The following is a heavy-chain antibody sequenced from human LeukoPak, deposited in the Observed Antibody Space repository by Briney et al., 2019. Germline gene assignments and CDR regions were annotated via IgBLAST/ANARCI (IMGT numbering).Heavy chain of an antibody. V-gene: IGHV5-10-1*01. CDR2: IDPRDSYS. D-gene: IGHD6-19*01. J-gene: IGHJ5*02. CDR1: GYSFANYW. Sequence: KPGESLRISCKGFGYSFANYWITWVRQMPGKGLEWMGRIDPRDSYSNYSPSFQGHVTISVDKSINTVYLHWNTLNPSDTAMYYCARLGEEWLVHNWFDPWGQGTLVTVSS. CDR3: ARLGEEWLVHNWFDP.